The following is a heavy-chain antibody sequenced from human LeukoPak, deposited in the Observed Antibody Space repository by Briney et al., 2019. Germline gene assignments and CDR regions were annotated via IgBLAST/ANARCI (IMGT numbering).Heavy chain of an antibody. V-gene: IGHV4-4*02. CDR3: ARVQRAMIVGATNDAFDI. D-gene: IGHD1-26*01. J-gene: IGHJ3*02. CDR2: IYHSGST. Sequence: SETLSLTCAVSGGSISSSNWWSWVRQPPGKGLEWIGEIYHSGSTNYNPSLKSRVTISVDKSKNQFSLKLSSVTAADTAVYYCARVQRAMIVGATNDAFDIWGQGTMVTVSS. CDR1: GGSISSSNW.